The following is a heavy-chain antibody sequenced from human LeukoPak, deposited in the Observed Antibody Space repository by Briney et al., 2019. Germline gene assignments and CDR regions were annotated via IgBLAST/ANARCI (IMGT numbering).Heavy chain of an antibody. J-gene: IGHJ4*02. CDR1: GFTFSSYW. Sequence: GGSLRLSCAASGFTFSSYWMSWVRQAPGKGLEWVANIKQDGSEKYYVDSVKGRFTISRDNAKNSLYLQMNSLRAEDTAVYYCAKDVGLSRLPTFDYWGQGTLVTVSS. CDR3: AKDVGLSRLPTFDY. V-gene: IGHV3-7*01. CDR2: IKQDGSEK. D-gene: IGHD1-26*01.